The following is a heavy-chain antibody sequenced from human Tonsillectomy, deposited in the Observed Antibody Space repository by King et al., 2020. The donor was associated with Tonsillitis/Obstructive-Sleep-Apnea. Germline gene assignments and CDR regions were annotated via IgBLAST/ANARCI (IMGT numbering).Heavy chain of an antibody. Sequence: VQLVESGGGLVQPGGSLRLSCATSGFSFTSYWMSWVRQAPGKGLEWLANINQDGSEKYYVDSVKGRISISRDNAKNSLELRMNSLRAGDTAVYYCARAAYTSLDNWGRGTLVTVST. V-gene: IGHV3-7*03. CDR1: GFSFTSYW. CDR3: ARAAYTSLDN. J-gene: IGHJ4*02. CDR2: INQDGSEK. D-gene: IGHD2-21*01.